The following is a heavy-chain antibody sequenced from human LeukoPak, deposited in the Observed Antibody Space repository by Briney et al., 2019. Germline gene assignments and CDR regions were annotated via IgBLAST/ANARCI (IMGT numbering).Heavy chain of an antibody. V-gene: IGHV1-2*02. CDR2: INPNSGGT. J-gene: IGHJ4*02. Sequence: ASVKVSCKASGYTFTRYYMHWVRQAPGQGLEWMGWINPNSGGTNYAQKFQGRVTMTRDTSISTAYMELSRMRSDDTAVYYCARVGIYSSGWYDFDYWGQGTLVTGSS. CDR3: ARVGIYSSGWYDFDY. CDR1: GYTFTRYY. D-gene: IGHD6-19*01.